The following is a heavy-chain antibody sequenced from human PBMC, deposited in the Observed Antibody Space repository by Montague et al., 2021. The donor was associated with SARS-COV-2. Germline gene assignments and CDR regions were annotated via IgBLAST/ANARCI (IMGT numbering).Heavy chain of an antibody. CDR1: GGSFSGYY. J-gene: IGHJ6*02. CDR2: INHSGST. CDR3: ARGPITVTTFYYYYGMDV. Sequence: ETLSLTCAVYGGSFSGYYWSWIRQPPGKGLEWIGEINHSGSTNYNPSLKSRVTISVDTSKNQFSLKLSSVTAADTAVYYCARGPITVTTFYYYYGMDVWGQGTTVTVSS. V-gene: IGHV4-34*01. D-gene: IGHD4-17*01.